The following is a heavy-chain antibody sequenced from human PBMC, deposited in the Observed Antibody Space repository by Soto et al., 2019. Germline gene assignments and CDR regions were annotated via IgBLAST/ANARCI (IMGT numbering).Heavy chain of an antibody. Sequence: QVQLQESGPGLVKPSETLFLTCAVSGASIRSYHWSWIRQPAGKGLEWIGRMQHTGNTNYNPSLKSRVTMSVDTSKNQISFKMTSVTAADTAVYFCAKDVSSRRWFDPWGQGILVIVSS. D-gene: IGHD3-16*01. CDR1: GASIRSYH. J-gene: IGHJ5*02. V-gene: IGHV4-4*07. CDR2: MQHTGNT. CDR3: AKDVSSRRWFDP.